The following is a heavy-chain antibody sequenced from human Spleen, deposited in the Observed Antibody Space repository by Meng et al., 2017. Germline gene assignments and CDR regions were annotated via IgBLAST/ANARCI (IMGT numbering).Heavy chain of an antibody. D-gene: IGHD4-11*01. Sequence: QVQLQQWGEGLLKPSETLSLTCVVSGGSFSDYYWSWIRQPPGKGLEWIGEINHGGSTNYNPSLESRATISVDTSQNNLSLKLSSVTAADSAVYYCARGPTTMAHDFDYWGQGTLVTVSS. V-gene: IGHV4-34*01. CDR3: ARGPTTMAHDFDY. J-gene: IGHJ4*02. CDR2: INHGGST. CDR1: GGSFSDYY.